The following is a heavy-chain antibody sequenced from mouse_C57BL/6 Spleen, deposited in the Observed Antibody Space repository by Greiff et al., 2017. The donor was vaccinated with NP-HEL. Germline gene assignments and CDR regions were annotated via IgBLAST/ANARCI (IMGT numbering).Heavy chain of an antibody. CDR2: IRLKSDNYAT. CDR1: GFTFSNYW. CDR3: TRLTGTFYAMDY. Sequence: EVKLQESGGGLVQPGGSMKLSCVASGFTFSNYWMNWVRQSPEKGLEWVAQIRLKSDNYATHYAESVKGRFTISRDDSKSSVYLQMNNLRAEDTGIYYCTRLTGTFYAMDYWGQGTSVTVSS. V-gene: IGHV6-3*01. J-gene: IGHJ4*01. D-gene: IGHD4-1*01.